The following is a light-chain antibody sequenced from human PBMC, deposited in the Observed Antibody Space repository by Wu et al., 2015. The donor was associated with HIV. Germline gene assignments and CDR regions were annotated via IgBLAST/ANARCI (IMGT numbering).Light chain of an antibody. CDR2: GAS. CDR3: QQYSTRGYS. Sequence: EIVLTQSPDTLSLSPGESATLSCRASQSVNTKYFAWYQQKPGQPPRLLIYGASRRATGIPDRFSGSGSGTDFTLIVSRLEPDDFAVYYCQQYSTRGYSFGQGTKLEIK. CDR1: QSVNTKY. V-gene: IGKV3-20*01. J-gene: IGKJ2*03.